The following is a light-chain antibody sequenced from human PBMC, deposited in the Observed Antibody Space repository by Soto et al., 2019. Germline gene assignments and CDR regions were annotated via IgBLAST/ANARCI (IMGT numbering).Light chain of an antibody. CDR1: SGTIASNY. CDR3: QSYDPDILI. J-gene: IGLJ2*01. CDR2: ENN. Sequence: NFMLTQPHSVSESPGKTVTISCTRSSGTIASNYVQWCQQRPGSAPTTVIYENNQRPPGVPDRFSGSIDSSSNSASLTISGLRSEDEADYYCQSYDPDILIFGGGTKLTVL. V-gene: IGLV6-57*04.